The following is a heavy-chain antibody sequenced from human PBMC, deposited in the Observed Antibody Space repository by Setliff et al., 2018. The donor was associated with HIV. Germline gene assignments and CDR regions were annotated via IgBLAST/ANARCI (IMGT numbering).Heavy chain of an antibody. CDR2: ISPILSTA. D-gene: IGHD4-17*01. V-gene: IGHV1-69*05. CDR1: GGTFSSNA. J-gene: IGHJ5*02. CDR3: VRDRLVDYDHGGWFDT. Sequence: PWPSVKVSCKASGGTFSSNAVSWVRQAPGQGLEWMGGISPILSTANYAPKFQDRVTITTDESTNTAYMKLNSLRSEDTAVYYCVRDRLVDYDHGGWFDTWAQGTLVTVSS.